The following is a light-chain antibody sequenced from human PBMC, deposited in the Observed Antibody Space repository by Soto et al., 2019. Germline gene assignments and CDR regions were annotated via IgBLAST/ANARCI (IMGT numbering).Light chain of an antibody. Sequence: DIQMTQSPSTLSLSVGDRVTITCRASQTISSWLAWYQQKPGKAPKLLIYKASTLKSGFPSRFSGSGSGTEFTLTISSLQSEDFAVYYCQQYNNWPPITFGQGTRLEIK. CDR2: KAS. J-gene: IGKJ5*01. CDR1: QTISSW. CDR3: QQYNNWPPIT. V-gene: IGKV1-5*03.